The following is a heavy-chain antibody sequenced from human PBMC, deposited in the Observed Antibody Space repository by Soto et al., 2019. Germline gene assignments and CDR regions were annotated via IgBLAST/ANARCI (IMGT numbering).Heavy chain of an antibody. Sequence: SETLSLTCAVYGGSFSGYYWSWIRQPPGKGLEWIGEINHSGSTNYNPSLKSRVTISVDTSKNQFSLKLSSVTAADTAVYYCARPPGSPVDFWSGYPTPDYYYGMAVWGQGTTVTVSS. J-gene: IGHJ6*02. V-gene: IGHV4-34*01. CDR2: INHSGST. CDR3: ARPPGSPVDFWSGYPTPDYYYGMAV. CDR1: GGSFSGYY. D-gene: IGHD3-3*01.